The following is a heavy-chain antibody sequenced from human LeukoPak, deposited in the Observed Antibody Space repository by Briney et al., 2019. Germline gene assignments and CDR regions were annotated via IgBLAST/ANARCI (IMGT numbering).Heavy chain of an antibody. Sequence: GASVKVSCKASGYTFTSYGISWVRQAPGQGLEWMGWISGYSGDTNYAQNLQGRVTMTTDTSTGTAYMDLRSLRSDDTAIYYCARGGVRGASRAFDIWGQGTMVTVSS. J-gene: IGHJ3*02. V-gene: IGHV1-18*01. CDR1: GYTFTSYG. CDR2: ISGYSGDT. D-gene: IGHD3-10*01. CDR3: ARGGVRGASRAFDI.